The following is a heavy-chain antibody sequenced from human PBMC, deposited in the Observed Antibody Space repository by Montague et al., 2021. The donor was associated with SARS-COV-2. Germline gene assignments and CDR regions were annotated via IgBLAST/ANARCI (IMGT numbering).Heavy chain of an antibody. CDR1: GFTFSRYS. Sequence: SLRLSCAASGFTFSRYSMNWVRQAPGKGLEWVSSISSSSSYIYYADSVKGRFTISRDNAKNSLYLQMNSLRAEDTAVYYCATQPSDGAGYYYGMDVWGQGTSVTVSS. CDR2: ISSSSSYI. J-gene: IGHJ6*02. V-gene: IGHV3-21*01. CDR3: ATQPSDGAGYYYGMDV. D-gene: IGHD2-2*01.